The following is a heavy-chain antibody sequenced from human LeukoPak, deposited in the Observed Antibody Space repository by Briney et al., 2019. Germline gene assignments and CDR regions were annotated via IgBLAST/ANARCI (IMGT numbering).Heavy chain of an antibody. CDR3: AREYSYYGMDV. V-gene: IGHV3-33*01. J-gene: IGHJ6*02. CDR1: GFXFSSYG. CDR2: IWYDGSNK. Sequence: PGGSLRLSCAASGFXFSSYGIHWVRQAPGKGLEWVAVIWYDGSNKYYADSVKGRFTISRDNSKNTLYLQMNSLRAEDTAVYYCAREYSYYGMDVWGQGTTVTVSS. D-gene: IGHD1-26*01.